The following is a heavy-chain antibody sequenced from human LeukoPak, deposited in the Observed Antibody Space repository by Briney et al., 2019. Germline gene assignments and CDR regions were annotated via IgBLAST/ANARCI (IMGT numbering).Heavy chain of an antibody. D-gene: IGHD3-10*01. Sequence: PGGSLRLSCAASGFTFSSYAMNWVRQAPGKGLEWVSGISGSGGSTSYADSVKGRFTISRDNSKNTLYLRMNSLRAEDTAVYYCAKGRVSYYYGMDVWGQGTTVTVSS. CDR2: ISGSGGST. J-gene: IGHJ6*02. CDR1: GFTFSSYA. V-gene: IGHV3-23*01. CDR3: AKGRVSYYYGMDV.